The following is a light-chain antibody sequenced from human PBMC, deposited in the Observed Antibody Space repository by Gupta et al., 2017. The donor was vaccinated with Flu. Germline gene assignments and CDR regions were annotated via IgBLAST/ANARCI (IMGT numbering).Light chain of an antibody. CDR1: SSDVGTYNY. Sequence: SALPQPPSASGSPGQSVTISCTGTSSDVGTYNYVAWYQQHTGKAPIIRIYEVNSRRSGVPDGFSGSKSGNTASLTVSGLQAEEEADYYCSSYAGNDNFVFGTGTTVTVL. V-gene: IGLV2-8*01. CDR3: SSYAGNDNFV. J-gene: IGLJ1*01. CDR2: EVN.